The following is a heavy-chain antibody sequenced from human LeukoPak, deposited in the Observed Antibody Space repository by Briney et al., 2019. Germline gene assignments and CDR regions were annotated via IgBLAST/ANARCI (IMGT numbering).Heavy chain of an antibody. J-gene: IGHJ4*02. CDR2: ISCSGGST. D-gene: IGHD1-7*01. CDR3: AKDREGTIADYFDY. Sequence: GGSLRLSCAASGFTFSSYAMSWVRQAPGKGLEWVSSISCSGGSTYYADSVKGRFTISRDNSKNTLYLQMNSLRGEDTAVYYCAKDREGTIADYFDYWGQGTLVTVSS. V-gene: IGHV3-23*01. CDR1: GFTFSSYA.